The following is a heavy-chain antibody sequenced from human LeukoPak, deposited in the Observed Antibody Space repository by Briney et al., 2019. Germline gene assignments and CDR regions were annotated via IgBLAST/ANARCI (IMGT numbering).Heavy chain of an antibody. J-gene: IGHJ1*01. CDR3: ARHGGGNSWPFQH. D-gene: IGHD6-13*01. Sequence: HGESLKISCKASGYDFSVNWIAWVRQMPGKGLEWMGVVHCGDSDTKYSSSFQGQVTISVDKSIKTAYLQWNSLKASDSAMYYCARHGGGNSWPFQHWGKGSLVTVSS. CDR2: VHCGDSDT. CDR1: GYDFSVNW. V-gene: IGHV5-51*01.